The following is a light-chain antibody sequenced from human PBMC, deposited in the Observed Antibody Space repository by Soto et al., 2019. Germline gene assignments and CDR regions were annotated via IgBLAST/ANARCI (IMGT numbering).Light chain of an antibody. CDR2: LGS. CDR3: MQSLQTPYT. CDR1: QSLLHSNGYNY. Sequence: DIVMTQSPLSLSVTPGEPASISCRSSQSLLHSNGYNYLDWYLQKPGQSPQLLISLGSNRASGVPDRFRGSGSGTDFTLNINRVEAEDVGVYYCMQSLQTPYTFGQGTKLEIK. V-gene: IGKV2-28*01. J-gene: IGKJ2*01.